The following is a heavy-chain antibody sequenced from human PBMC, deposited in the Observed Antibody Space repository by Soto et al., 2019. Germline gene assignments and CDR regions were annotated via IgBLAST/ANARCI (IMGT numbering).Heavy chain of an antibody. CDR3: ARTSRFDC. Sequence: ASETLSLTCTVSGGSITTYQWSWIRQPPGKGLEWIGGYSGFTDYNPSLESRATISVDHSKNQFSLTLRSVTAADTAVYYCARTSRFDCWGQGTLVPVSS. CDR2: YSGFT. J-gene: IGHJ4*02. CDR1: GGSITTYQ. V-gene: IGHV4-59*01.